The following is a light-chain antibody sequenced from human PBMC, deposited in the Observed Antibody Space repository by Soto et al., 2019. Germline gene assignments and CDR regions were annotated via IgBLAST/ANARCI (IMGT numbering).Light chain of an antibody. J-gene: IGLJ2*01. CDR2: EVS. CDR3: SSYTSRNTLDVV. V-gene: IGLV2-14*01. CDR1: SSDVGDYNY. Sequence: QSALTQPASVSGSPGQSITISCTGTSSDVGDYNYVSWYQQHPGKAPNLMIYEVSNRPSGVSNRFSGSKSGKTASLTISGLQAEDEADYYCSSYTSRNTLDVVFGGGTKLTVL.